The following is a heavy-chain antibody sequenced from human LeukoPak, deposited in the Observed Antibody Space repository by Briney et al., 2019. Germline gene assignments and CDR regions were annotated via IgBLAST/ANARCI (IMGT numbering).Heavy chain of an antibody. CDR1: GGSFSGYY. Sequence: SETLSLTCAVYGGSFSGYYGSWIRQPPGKGLEWIGEINHSGSTNYNPSLKSRVTISVDTSKNQFTLKLSSVTAADTAVYYCAIPLRGSSRYYYYYGMDVWGQGTTVTVSS. CDR2: INHSGST. CDR3: AIPLRGSSRYYYYYGMDV. J-gene: IGHJ6*02. V-gene: IGHV4-34*01. D-gene: IGHD6-13*01.